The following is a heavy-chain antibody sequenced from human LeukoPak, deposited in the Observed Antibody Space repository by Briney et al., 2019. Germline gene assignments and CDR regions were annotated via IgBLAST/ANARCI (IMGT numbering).Heavy chain of an antibody. D-gene: IGHD3-3*01. Sequence: GGSLRLSCAASGFTFSSYAMSWVRQAPGKGLEWVSGIRSSGGSTYYADSVKGRFTISRDNSKNTLYLQMNSLRAEDTAVYYCAKDLSRNDFWSGLLSGVPYFDYWGQGTLVTVSS. J-gene: IGHJ4*02. CDR3: AKDLSRNDFWSGLLSGVPYFDY. CDR2: IRSSGGST. CDR1: GFTFSSYA. V-gene: IGHV3-23*01.